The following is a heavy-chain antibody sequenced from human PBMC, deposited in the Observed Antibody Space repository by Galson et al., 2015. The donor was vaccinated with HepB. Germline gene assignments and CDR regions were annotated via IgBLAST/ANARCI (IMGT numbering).Heavy chain of an antibody. D-gene: IGHD7-27*01. CDR1: GFPFSDYY. CDR2: ISNSGGII. J-gene: IGHJ2*01. V-gene: IGHV3-11*01. CDR3: VRDKLGPFWYFDL. Sequence: SLRLSCAASGFPFSDYYMTWIRQAPGRGLEWVSYISNSGGIIYYADSVKGRFTISRDNTETSLYLQMNSLRAEDTAVYYCVRDKLGPFWYFDLWGRGTLVTVSS.